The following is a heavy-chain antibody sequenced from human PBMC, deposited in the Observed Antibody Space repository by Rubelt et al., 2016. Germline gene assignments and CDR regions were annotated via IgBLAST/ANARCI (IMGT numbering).Heavy chain of an antibody. V-gene: IGHV4-59*01. Sequence: QVQLQESDPGLVKPSETLSLTCTVSGGSISSSYWSWLRQPPGKGLEWIGHIHYSGDTNYNPSLKSRVTISIDASKTQFSLKPGSVTAADTAVYYCTRAFGYFYFGLWGRGTLVTVSS. D-gene: IGHD2-15*01. J-gene: IGHJ2*01. CDR1: GGSISSSY. CDR2: IHYSGDT. CDR3: TRAFGYFYFGL.